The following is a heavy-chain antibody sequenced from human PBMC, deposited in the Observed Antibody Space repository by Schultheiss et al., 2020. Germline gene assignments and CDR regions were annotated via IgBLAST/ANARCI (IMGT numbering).Heavy chain of an antibody. J-gene: IGHJ6*02. CDR1: GGSISSYY. D-gene: IGHD5-18*01. V-gene: IGHV4-59*01. Sequence: SQTLSLTCTVSGGSISSYYWSWIRQPPGKGLEWIGYIYYSGSTNYNPSLKSRVTISVDTSKNQFSLKLSSVTAADTAVYYCARFVDTAMGSRPGALKTGNYYGMDVWGQGTTVTVS. CDR2: IYYSGST. CDR3: ARFVDTAMGSRPGALKTGNYYGMDV.